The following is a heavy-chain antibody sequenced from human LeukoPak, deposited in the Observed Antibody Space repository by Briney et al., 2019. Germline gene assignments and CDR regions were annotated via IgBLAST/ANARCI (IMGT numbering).Heavy chain of an antibody. CDR3: AKDSIAAAGKAPNWFDP. D-gene: IGHD6-13*01. J-gene: IGHJ5*02. CDR1: GFTFSSYG. CDR2: IWYDGSNK. Sequence: PGRSLRLSCAASGFTFSSYGMHWVRQAPGKGLEWLAVIWYDGSNKYYADAVKGRFTISRDNSKNTLYLQMNSLRAEDTAVYYCAKDSIAAAGKAPNWFDPWGQGTLVPVS. V-gene: IGHV3-33*06.